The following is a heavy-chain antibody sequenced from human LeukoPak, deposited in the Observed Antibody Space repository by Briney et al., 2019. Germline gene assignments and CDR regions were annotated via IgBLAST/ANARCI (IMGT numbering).Heavy chain of an antibody. CDR1: GFTFSSCG. V-gene: IGHV3-30*18. Sequence: PGRSLRLSCGASGFTFSSCGMPLVRQAPGKGLEWVAVISFDGSDKHYADSVKGRFTISRDNSKNMLYLQMNSLRPEDTAVYYCSKYHQWGYGYYFDLWGQGTLVTVSS. CDR3: SKYHQWGYGYYFDL. J-gene: IGHJ4*02. D-gene: IGHD2-15*01. CDR2: ISFDGSDK.